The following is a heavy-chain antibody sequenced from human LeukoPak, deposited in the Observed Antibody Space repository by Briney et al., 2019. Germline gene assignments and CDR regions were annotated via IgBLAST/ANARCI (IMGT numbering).Heavy chain of an antibody. CDR2: IYNSGTT. J-gene: IGHJ4*02. CDR3: ARQTFGVLYFDS. D-gene: IGHD3-10*01. CDR1: GGSFSGYY. V-gene: IGHV4-59*10. Sequence: SETLSLTCAVYGGSFSGYYWNWIRQPAGKGLEWMGRIYNSGTTNYNPSLKSRVTISTDMSKNEVSLKLSSVTAAGTAVYYCARQTFGVLYFDSWGQGTRVIVSS.